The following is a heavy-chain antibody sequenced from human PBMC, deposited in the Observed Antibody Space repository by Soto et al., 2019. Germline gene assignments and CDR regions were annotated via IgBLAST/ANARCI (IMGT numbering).Heavy chain of an antibody. J-gene: IGHJ4*02. Sequence: EVQLVESGGGLIQPGGSLRLSCAASGFTVSSTYMSWVRQAPGKGLEWVSVIYSGGSTYYADSVKGRFTISRDNSKNTLDLQMNSLRAEDRTVYYCARSGYSYGPFDYWGQGTLVTVSS. CDR1: GFTVSSTY. CDR3: ARSGYSYGPFDY. CDR2: IYSGGST. D-gene: IGHD5-18*01. V-gene: IGHV3-53*01.